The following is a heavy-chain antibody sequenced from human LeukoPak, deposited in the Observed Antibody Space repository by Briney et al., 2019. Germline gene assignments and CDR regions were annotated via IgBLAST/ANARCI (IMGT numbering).Heavy chain of an antibody. Sequence: GASVKVSCKASGYTFTGYYMHWVRQAPGQGLEWMGRINPNSGGTNYAQKSQGRVTMTRDTSISTAYMELSRLRSDDTAVYYCARGGRLVRGVEDYWGQGTLVTVSS. CDR2: INPNSGGT. CDR1: GYTFTGYY. V-gene: IGHV1-2*06. J-gene: IGHJ4*02. CDR3: ARGGRLVRGVEDY. D-gene: IGHD3-10*01.